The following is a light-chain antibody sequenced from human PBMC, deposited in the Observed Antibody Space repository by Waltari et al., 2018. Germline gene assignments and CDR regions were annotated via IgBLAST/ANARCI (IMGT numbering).Light chain of an antibody. Sequence: QATQSPSSLSASVGVTVTICCRASPSINPLLNWYQPKHGKAPKLLIDTSSNLQPGVPSSFRGGGYGASYTLTISNLQPEDFATYYCQQNYISPTFGPGTRVEV. CDR1: PSINPL. J-gene: IGKJ1*01. CDR3: QQNYISPT. V-gene: IGKV1-39*01. CDR2: TSS.